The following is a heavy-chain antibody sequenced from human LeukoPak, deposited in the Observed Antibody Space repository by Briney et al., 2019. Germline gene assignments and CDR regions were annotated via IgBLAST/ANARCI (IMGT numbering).Heavy chain of an antibody. CDR3: AKSHSVEQRGYFDY. J-gene: IGHJ4*02. D-gene: IGHD1/OR15-1a*01. Sequence: GGSLRLSCAASGFTFTTYAMSWVRQAPGKGLEWVSSIANDGGSTYHADSVKGRFTISRDNSRNTVYLQMNSLRAEDMAVYYCAKSHSVEQRGYFDYWGQGTLVPVSS. V-gene: IGHV3-23*01. CDR1: GFTFTTYA. CDR2: IANDGGST.